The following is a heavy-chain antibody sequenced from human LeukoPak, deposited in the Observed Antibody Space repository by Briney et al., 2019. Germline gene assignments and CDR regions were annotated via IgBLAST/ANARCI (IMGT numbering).Heavy chain of an antibody. Sequence: PSETLSLTCSVFGYSINSNYYWAWIRQPPGKGLEWIGSIYYSGSTYYNPSLKSRVTISVDTSKNQFSLKLSSVTAADTAVYYCARVVQLWEGGKSYFDYWGQGTLVTVSS. CDR3: ARVVQLWEGGKSYFDY. CDR1: GYSINSNYY. D-gene: IGHD5-18*01. V-gene: IGHV4-38-2*02. J-gene: IGHJ4*02. CDR2: IYYSGST.